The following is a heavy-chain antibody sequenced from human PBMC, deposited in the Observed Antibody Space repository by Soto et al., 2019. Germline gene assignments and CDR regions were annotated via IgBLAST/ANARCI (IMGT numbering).Heavy chain of an antibody. V-gene: IGHV3-23*01. D-gene: IGHD3-10*01. Sequence: PGGSMRLSCAASGFTFSNYAMSWVRQAPGKGLEWVSAVSGTGGTTYYTDSVKGRFTISRDNSKNTLYLQMNSLRAEDTAVYYCAKDSHPTTPPAHSDWGQGTLVTVSS. CDR1: GFTFSNYA. J-gene: IGHJ4*02. CDR2: VSGTGGTT. CDR3: AKDSHPTTPPAHSD.